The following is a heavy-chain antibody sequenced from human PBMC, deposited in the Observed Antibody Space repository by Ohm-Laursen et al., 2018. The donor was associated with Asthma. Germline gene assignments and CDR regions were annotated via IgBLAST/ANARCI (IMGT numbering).Heavy chain of an antibody. V-gene: IGHV3-48*01. J-gene: IGHJ4*02. D-gene: IGHD3-16*01. CDR2: ITTGSSTI. CDR1: GFTFSNYN. CDR3: ATNLPYEAENY. Sequence: SLRLSCAASGFTFSNYNMIWVRQAPGKGLDWVSSITTGSSTIYYADSVRGRFTVSTDKVTNSLYLQINSLRPEDTAVYYCATNLPYEAENYWGQGTLVTVSS.